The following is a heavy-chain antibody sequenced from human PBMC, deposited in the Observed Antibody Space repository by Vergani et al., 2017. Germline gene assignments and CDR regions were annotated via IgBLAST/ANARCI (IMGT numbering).Heavy chain of an antibody. V-gene: IGHV4-4*01. CDR2: IYSTGST. CDR1: GGPISGTNW. Sequence: QVQLQESGPGLVKPPGTLSLTCAVSGGPISGTNWWSWVRQSPGKGLEWIGYIYSTGSTNYNPSLNSRVTMSVDTSKNQFSLKLRSVTAADTAVYFCARVMYRDEASTGYRLEGMDIWGQGTTVTISS. J-gene: IGHJ6*02. CDR3: ARVMYRDEASTGYRLEGMDI. D-gene: IGHD3-9*01.